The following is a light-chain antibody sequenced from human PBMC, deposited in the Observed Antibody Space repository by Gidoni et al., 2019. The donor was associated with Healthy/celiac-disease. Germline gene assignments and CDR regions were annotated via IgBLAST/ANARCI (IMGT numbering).Light chain of an antibody. V-gene: IGKV3-15*01. CDR1: QSVSSN. Sequence: EIVMTQSPATLSLSPGERATLSCRASQSVSSNLAWYQQKPGQAPRLLIYGASTRATGIPARLSGSGSGTEFTLTISRLQSEDFAVYYCQQYNNWPPITFGQGTRLEIK. CDR3: QQYNNWPPIT. J-gene: IGKJ5*01. CDR2: GAS.